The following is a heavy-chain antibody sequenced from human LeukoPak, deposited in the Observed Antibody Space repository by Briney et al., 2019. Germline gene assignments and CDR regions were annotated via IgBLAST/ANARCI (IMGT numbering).Heavy chain of an antibody. D-gene: IGHD6-13*01. CDR1: GFTFGDYY. CDR3: ARDQVPIAGTGIDY. V-gene: IGHV3-11*04. Sequence: PGGSLRLSCAASGFTFGDYYMSWIRQAPGKGLEWVSYISSSGNSISYADSVKGRFTISRDNAKSSLFLQMNSLRAEDTAVYYCARDQVPIAGTGIDYWGQGTLVTVSS. J-gene: IGHJ4*02. CDR2: ISSSGNSI.